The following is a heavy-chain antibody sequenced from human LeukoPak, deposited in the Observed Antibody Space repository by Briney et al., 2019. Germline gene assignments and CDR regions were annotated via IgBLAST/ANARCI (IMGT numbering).Heavy chain of an antibody. CDR3: AKGGSSGWYHLDF. D-gene: IGHD6-19*01. J-gene: IGHJ4*02. CDR1: GFTFSSYS. V-gene: IGHV3-48*01. CDR2: ISSSSSTI. Sequence: GGSLRLSCAASGFTFSSYSMNWVCQAPGKGLEWVSYISSSSSTIYYADSVKGRFTISRDNAKNTLYLQMNSLRAEDTAVYYCAKGGSSGWYHLDFWGQGTLVTVSS.